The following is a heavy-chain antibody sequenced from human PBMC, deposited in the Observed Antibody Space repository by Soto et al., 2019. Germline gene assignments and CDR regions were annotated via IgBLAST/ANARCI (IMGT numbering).Heavy chain of an antibody. CDR3: ARDRDWPTYYYDSSGLLFDY. V-gene: IGHV1-69*06. CDR1: GGTFSSYA. J-gene: IGHJ4*02. D-gene: IGHD3-22*01. Sequence: PVKVSCKASGGTFSSYAISWVRQAPGQGLEWMGGIIPIFGTANYAQKFQGRVTITADKSTSTAYMELSSLRSEDTAVYCCARDRDWPTYYYDSSGLLFDYWGQGTLVTVSS. CDR2: IIPIFGTA.